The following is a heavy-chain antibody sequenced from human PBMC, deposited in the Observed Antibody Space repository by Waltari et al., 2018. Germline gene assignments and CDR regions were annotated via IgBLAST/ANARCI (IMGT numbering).Heavy chain of an antibody. CDR1: GASVSDYY. CDR2: IYYSGAT. D-gene: IGHD3-10*01. J-gene: IGHJ4*02. V-gene: IGHV4-59*02. Sequence: QVQLQESGPGLVRPSETLSLTCTVSGASVSDYYWNWRRLPPGKGLELIGTIYYSGATYYNPSLKSRLTMLMDTSKNQFSLILESVTAADRGLYYCTRGLFGRSWTPYYWGQGTLVTVSS. CDR3: TRGLFGRSWTPYY.